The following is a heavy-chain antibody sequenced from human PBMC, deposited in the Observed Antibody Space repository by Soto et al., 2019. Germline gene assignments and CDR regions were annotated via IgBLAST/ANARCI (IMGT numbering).Heavy chain of an antibody. V-gene: IGHV1-69*01. CDR3: ARNKRHCYDSSGWWFDP. CDR1: GDTFSTYV. J-gene: IGHJ5*02. CDR2: IIPVFGTA. D-gene: IGHD3-22*01. Sequence: QVQLVQSGAEVKKPGSSVKVSCKASGDTFSTYVISWVRQAPGQGLEWMGGIIPVFGTAKYAQKFQGRVTITADESTSTAYMELSSLRSEDTAVYFCARNKRHCYDSSGWWFDPWGQGTPVIVPS.